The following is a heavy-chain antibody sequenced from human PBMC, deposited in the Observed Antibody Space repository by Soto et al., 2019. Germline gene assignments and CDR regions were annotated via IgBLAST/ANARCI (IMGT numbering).Heavy chain of an antibody. V-gene: IGHV4-34*01. CDR1: GGSFSGYY. CDR3: ARGGWLQSPRIYFDY. Sequence: SETLSLTCAVYGGSFSGYYWSWIRQPPGKGLEWIGEIYHSGSTNYNPSLKSRVTISVDRSKNQFSLQLSSVTAADTAVYYCARGGWLQSPRIYFDYWGQGTLVTVSS. D-gene: IGHD5-12*01. J-gene: IGHJ4*02. CDR2: IYHSGST.